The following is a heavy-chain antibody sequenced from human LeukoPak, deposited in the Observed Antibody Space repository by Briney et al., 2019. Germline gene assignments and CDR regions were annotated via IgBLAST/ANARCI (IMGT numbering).Heavy chain of an antibody. CDR3: ARDSGHRTVDY. Sequence: PSQTLSLTCTVSGGSISSGGYYWSWIRQHPGKGLEWIGYIYYSGSTYYNPSLKSRVTISVDTSKNQFSLKLSSVTAADTAVYYCARDSGHRTVDYWGQGTLVTVSS. D-gene: IGHD3-10*01. J-gene: IGHJ4*02. V-gene: IGHV4-31*03. CDR2: IYYSGST. CDR1: GGSISSGGYY.